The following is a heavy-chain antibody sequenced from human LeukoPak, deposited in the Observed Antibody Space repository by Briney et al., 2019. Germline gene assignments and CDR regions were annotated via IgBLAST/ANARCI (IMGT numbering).Heavy chain of an antibody. D-gene: IGHD2-15*01. CDR3: ATRRGGPYPYYFDH. CDR2: VNDRGTT. CDR1: GDSFSGYY. J-gene: IGHJ4*02. Sequence: PSETLSRTCAVYGDSFSGYYWSWIRQSPGTGLEWIGEVNDRGTTNYNPNLKSRVTISVVTSSNQFSLKLTPVTAADTALYFCATRRGGPYPYYFDHWDQGALVTVSS. V-gene: IGHV4-34*01.